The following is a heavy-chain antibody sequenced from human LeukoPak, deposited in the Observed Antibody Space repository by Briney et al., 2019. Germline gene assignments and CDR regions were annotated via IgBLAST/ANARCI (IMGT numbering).Heavy chain of an antibody. Sequence: GVSLRLSCAASGFTFDDYGMSWVRQGPGKGPEWVSGINWSSDSTGYADSVKGRFTISRDNAKNSLYLQMNSLRAEDTALYYCARDLRFDGYPYGMDVWGQGTKVTVSS. CDR1: GFTFDDYG. CDR2: INWSSDST. J-gene: IGHJ6*02. D-gene: IGHD5-24*01. CDR3: ARDLRFDGYPYGMDV. V-gene: IGHV3-20*04.